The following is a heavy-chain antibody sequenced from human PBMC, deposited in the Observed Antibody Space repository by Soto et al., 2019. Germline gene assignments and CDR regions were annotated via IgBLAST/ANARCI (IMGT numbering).Heavy chain of an antibody. CDR2: INPTTGST. V-gene: IGHV1-46*01. CDR3: ARGGRQQLGDY. J-gene: IGHJ4*02. D-gene: IGHD2-15*01. CDR1: GYSFTSYY. Sequence: ASVKVSCKASGYSFTSYYIHWVRQAPGQGLEWMGIINPTTGSTKYXXNFQGRVXXTRDTPTTTVXMELSXLGCEDTAMYFCARGGRQQLGDYRPQPTLVTVS.